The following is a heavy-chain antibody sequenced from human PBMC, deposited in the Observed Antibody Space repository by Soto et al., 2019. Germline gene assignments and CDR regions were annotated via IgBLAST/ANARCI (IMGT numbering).Heavy chain of an antibody. D-gene: IGHD3-16*01. Sequence: QVHLVESGGGVVQPGRSLRLSCVASGFPFSKYGMHWVRQAPGKGLEWVAFIWDDGKTESYADSVTGRFTISRDNYKNTVYLQMTSLRAEDTGVYYCARDRGRPFDYWGQGTLVTVSS. J-gene: IGHJ4*02. CDR1: GFPFSKYG. V-gene: IGHV3-33*01. CDR3: ARDRGRPFDY. CDR2: IWDDGKTE.